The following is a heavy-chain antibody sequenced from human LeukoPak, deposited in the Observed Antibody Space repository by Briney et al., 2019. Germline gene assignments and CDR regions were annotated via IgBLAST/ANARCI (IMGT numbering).Heavy chain of an antibody. CDR2: IYTSGST. CDR1: GGSISSGSYY. D-gene: IGHD3-22*01. J-gene: IGHJ4*02. V-gene: IGHV4-61*02. CDR3: AREVDYYDSSGYYYVFYFDY. Sequence: SETLSLTCTVSGGSISSGSYYWSWIRQPAGKGLEWIGRIYTSGSTNYNPSLKSRVTISVDTSKNQFSLELSSVTAADTAVYYCAREVDYYDSSGYYYVFYFDYWGQGTLVTVSS.